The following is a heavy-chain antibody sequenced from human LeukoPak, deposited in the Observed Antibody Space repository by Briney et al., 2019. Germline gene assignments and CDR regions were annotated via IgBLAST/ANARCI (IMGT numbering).Heavy chain of an antibody. Sequence: PETLSLTCIVSGGSISSYYWSWIRQPPGKGMEWVGYIYYTGNTNYSASLKNRVAISLVTTKSQFSMKLRSVTTADTAVYDCARVLEYYHSRGYNRAFDYWGQGTLVTVSS. V-gene: IGHV4-59*01. CDR3: ARVLEYYHSRGYNRAFDY. CDR1: GGSISSYY. J-gene: IGHJ4*02. CDR2: IYYTGNT. D-gene: IGHD3-22*01.